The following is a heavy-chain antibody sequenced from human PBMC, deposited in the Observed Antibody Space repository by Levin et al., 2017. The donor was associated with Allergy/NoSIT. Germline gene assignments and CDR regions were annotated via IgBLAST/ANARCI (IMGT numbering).Heavy chain of an antibody. V-gene: IGHV1-69*13. CDR2: IIPIFGTA. Sequence: SVKVSCKASGGTFSSYAISWVRQAPGQGLEWMGGIIPIFGTANYAQKFQGRVTITADESTSTAYMELSSLRSEDTAVYYCARAPLLGSGQFDPWGQGTLVTVSS. CDR3: ARAPLLGSGQFDP. CDR1: GGTFSSYA. J-gene: IGHJ5*02. D-gene: IGHD2-15*01.